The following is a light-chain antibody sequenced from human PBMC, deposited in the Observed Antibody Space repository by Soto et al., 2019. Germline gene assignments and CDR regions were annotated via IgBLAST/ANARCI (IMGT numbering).Light chain of an antibody. CDR1: QSVSRD. J-gene: IGKJ1*01. Sequence: EIVMTQSPATLSVSPGETATLSCRAVQSVSRDLSCYQHQPGRAPRLLIYGASTRATGMPARFSGSGSGTEFTLTISSLQSEDFAVYYCQQYNNWPRTFGQGTKVDI. V-gene: IGKV3-15*01. CDR3: QQYNNWPRT. CDR2: GAS.